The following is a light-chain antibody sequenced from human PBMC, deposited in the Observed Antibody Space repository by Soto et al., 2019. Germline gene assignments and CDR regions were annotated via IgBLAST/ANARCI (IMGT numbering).Light chain of an antibody. CDR1: QSVSSSY. Sequence: EIVLTQSPGTLSLSPGERATLSCRASQSVSSSYLAWYQQKPGQAPRPLIYGASSRAIGIPDRVSGSGSGTDFTLTISRREPEDFAVYYCQQYGSSTWTFGQGTKVEIK. V-gene: IGKV3-20*01. CDR2: GAS. J-gene: IGKJ1*01. CDR3: QQYGSSTWT.